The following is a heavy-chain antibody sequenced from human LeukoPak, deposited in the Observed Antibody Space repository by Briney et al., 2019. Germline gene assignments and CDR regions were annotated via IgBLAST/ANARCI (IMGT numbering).Heavy chain of an antibody. Sequence: GGPLRLSCAASGFTFSSYGMHWDRQAPGKGLEWVAFIRYDGSNKYYADSVKGRFTISRDNSKNTLYLQMNSLRAEDTAVYYCAKLTAMGQPDFDYWGQGTLVTVSS. V-gene: IGHV3-30*02. CDR3: AKLTAMGQPDFDY. D-gene: IGHD5-18*01. CDR1: GFTFSSYG. CDR2: IRYDGSNK. J-gene: IGHJ4*02.